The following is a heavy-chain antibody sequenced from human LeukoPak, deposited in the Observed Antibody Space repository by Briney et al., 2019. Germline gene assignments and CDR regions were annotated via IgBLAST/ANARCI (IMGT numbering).Heavy chain of an antibody. Sequence: GGSLRLSCAASGFTFSSYAMSWVRQAPGKGLEWVSAISGSGGSTYYADSVKGRFTISRDNSKNTLYLQMNSLRAEDTAVYYCARDLQVTMNPEWGQGTLVTVSS. D-gene: IGHD3-22*01. CDR2: ISGSGGST. CDR3: ARDLQVTMNPE. J-gene: IGHJ4*02. V-gene: IGHV3-23*01. CDR1: GFTFSSYA.